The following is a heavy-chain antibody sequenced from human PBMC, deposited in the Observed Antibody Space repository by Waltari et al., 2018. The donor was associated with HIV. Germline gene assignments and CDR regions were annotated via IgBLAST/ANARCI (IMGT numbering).Heavy chain of an antibody. Sequence: QVQLVHSGQGVNKPGSTSKLSWKSSGVTLSIHAISCAPQPPCQGLEWRGGSIPNVGTANYAQKFQGRVTITADESTSTAYMELSSLRSEDTAVYYCARGSCSSTSCQGYFDLGGRGTLVTVSS. CDR3: ARGSCSSTSCQGYFDL. CDR2: SIPNVGTA. V-gene: IGHV1-69*01. CDR1: GVTLSIHA. J-gene: IGHJ2*01. D-gene: IGHD2-2*01.